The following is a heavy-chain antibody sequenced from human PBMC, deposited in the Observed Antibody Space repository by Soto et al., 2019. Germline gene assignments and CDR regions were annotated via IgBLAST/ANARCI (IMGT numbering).Heavy chain of an antibody. J-gene: IGHJ4*02. V-gene: IGHV3-30-3*01. Sequence: QVQLVESGGGVVQPGRSLRLSCAASGFTFSSYAMHWVRQAPGKGLEWVAVISYDGSNKYHADSVKGRFTISRDNSKNTLYLQMNSLRAEDTAVYYCARESPRYAIDYWGQGTLVTVSS. CDR2: ISYDGSNK. D-gene: IGHD2-8*01. CDR1: GFTFSSYA. CDR3: ARESPRYAIDY.